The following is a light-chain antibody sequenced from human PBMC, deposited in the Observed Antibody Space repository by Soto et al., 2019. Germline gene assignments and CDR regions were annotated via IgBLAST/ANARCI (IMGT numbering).Light chain of an antibody. CDR3: QQYDSLPCT. CDR2: GAS. Sequence: EIPMTQSPSSLSASLGDRVTITCQASQDINDYSNWYQQKPGKAPRRLIYGASFLEVGVPSRFSGSGSGTHFTLTIGSLQPGDVATYYCQQYDSLPCTFGQGTRLEIK. J-gene: IGKJ2*02. V-gene: IGKV1-33*01. CDR1: QDINDY.